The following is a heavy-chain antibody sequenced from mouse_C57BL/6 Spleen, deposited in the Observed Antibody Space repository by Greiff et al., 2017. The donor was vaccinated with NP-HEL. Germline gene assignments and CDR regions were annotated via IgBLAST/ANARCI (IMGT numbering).Heavy chain of an antibody. Sequence: VKLQESGAELVRPGASVTLSCKASGYTFTDYEMHWVKQTPVHGLEWIGAIDPETGGTAYNQKFKGKAILTADKSSSTAYMELRSLTSEDSAVYYCTRGGYSNFDYWGQGTTLTVSS. D-gene: IGHD2-5*01. CDR1: GYTFTDYE. V-gene: IGHV1-15*01. CDR3: TRGGYSNFDY. J-gene: IGHJ2*01. CDR2: IDPETGGT.